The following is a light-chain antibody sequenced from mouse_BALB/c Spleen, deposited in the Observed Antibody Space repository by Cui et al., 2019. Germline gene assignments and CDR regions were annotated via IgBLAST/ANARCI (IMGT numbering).Light chain of an antibody. J-gene: IGKJ2*01. CDR1: QNVRTA. Sequence: DIVMTQSQKFMSTSVGDRVSITCKASQNVRTAVAWYQQKPGQSPKALIYLASNRQTGVPDRFTGSGSGTDFTLTISNVQSEDLADYFCLQHWNYPLTFGGGTKLEIK. CDR2: LAS. CDR3: LQHWNYPLT. V-gene: IGKV6-14*01.